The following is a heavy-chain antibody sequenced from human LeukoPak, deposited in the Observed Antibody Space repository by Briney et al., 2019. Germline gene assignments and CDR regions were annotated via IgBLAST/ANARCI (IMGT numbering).Heavy chain of an antibody. D-gene: IGHD2-21*01. CDR1: GFAFRSYA. J-gene: IGHJ5*02. CDR3: ARDYGPYPGSSWFDP. V-gene: IGHV3-23*01. Sequence: GGSLRLSCAASGFAFRSYAMSWVRQAPGKGLEWVSAISGSGGSTYYADSVKGRFTISRDNSKNTLYLQMNSLRAEDTAVYYCARDYGPYPGSSWFDPWGQGTLVTVSS. CDR2: ISGSGGST.